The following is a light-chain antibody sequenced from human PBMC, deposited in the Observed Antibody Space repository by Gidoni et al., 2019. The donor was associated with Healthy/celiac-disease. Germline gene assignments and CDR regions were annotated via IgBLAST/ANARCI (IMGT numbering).Light chain of an antibody. CDR1: QTGSSSY. J-gene: IGKJ5*01. CDR2: GAS. CDR3: QQYGSSPPIT. V-gene: IGKV3-20*01. Sequence: ETLLTQSPATLSLSPGEIATLPCRATQTGSSSYLAWYQQKPGQAPRLLIYGASSRATGIPDRFSGSGSGTDFTLTISRLEPEDFAVYYCQQYGSSPPITFGQGTRLEIK.